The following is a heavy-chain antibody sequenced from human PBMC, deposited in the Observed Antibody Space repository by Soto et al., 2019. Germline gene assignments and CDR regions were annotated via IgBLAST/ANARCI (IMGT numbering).Heavy chain of an antibody. CDR2: IYYGGST. V-gene: IGHV4-59*01. CDR3: ARAGWDYYDSSGYLPPDY. CDR1: GGSISSYY. D-gene: IGHD3-22*01. J-gene: IGHJ4*02. Sequence: PSETLSLTCTVSGGSISSYYWSWIRQPPGKGLEWIGYIYYGGSTNYNPSLKSRVTISVDTSKNQFSLKLSSVTAADTAVYYCARAGWDYYDSSGYLPPDYWGQGTLVTVSS.